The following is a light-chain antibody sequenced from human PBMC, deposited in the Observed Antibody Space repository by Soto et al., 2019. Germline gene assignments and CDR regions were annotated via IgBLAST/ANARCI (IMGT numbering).Light chain of an antibody. CDR2: EVN. Sequence: QSALTQPASVSGSPGQSITISCTGTSSDVGGYDYVSWYQLHPGKAPKLMVFEVNNRPSGVSYRFSGSKSGNTASLTISGLQAEDEADYYCASYTSSSTSVIFGRGTKLTVL. J-gene: IGLJ2*01. CDR1: SSDVGGYDY. V-gene: IGLV2-14*01. CDR3: ASYTSSSTSVI.